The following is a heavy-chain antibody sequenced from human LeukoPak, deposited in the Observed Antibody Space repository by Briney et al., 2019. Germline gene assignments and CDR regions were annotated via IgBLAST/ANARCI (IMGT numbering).Heavy chain of an antibody. CDR2: ISSSSSSYI. V-gene: IGHV3-21*01. D-gene: IGHD3-22*01. CDR3: ARGWLHYYFDY. Sequence: GGSLRLSCAASGFTFSSYSMNWVRQAPGKGLEWVSSISSSSSSYIYYADSVKGRFTISRDNAKNSLYLQMNSLRAEDTAVYYCARGWLHYYFDYWGQGTLVTVSS. CDR1: GFTFSSYS. J-gene: IGHJ4*02.